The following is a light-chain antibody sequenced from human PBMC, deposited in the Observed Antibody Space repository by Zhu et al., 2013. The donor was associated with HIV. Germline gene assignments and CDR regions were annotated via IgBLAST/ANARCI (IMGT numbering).Light chain of an antibody. Sequence: IQMTQSPSSLSASVGDRVTITCRASQGIGNDLGWYQQKPGKAPKLLIYAASTLQSGVPSRFSGSGSGTDFTLTISSLQPEDFATYYCLQDYNYPRTFGQGTKVEIK. CDR2: AAS. CDR1: QGIGND. V-gene: IGKV1-6*01. CDR3: LQDYNYPRT. J-gene: IGKJ1*01.